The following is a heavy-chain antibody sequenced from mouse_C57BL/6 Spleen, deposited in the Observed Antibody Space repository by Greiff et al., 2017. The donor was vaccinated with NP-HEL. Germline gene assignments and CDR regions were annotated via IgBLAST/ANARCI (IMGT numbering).Heavy chain of an antibody. V-gene: IGHV1-61*01. D-gene: IGHD3-3*01. CDR2: IYPSDSET. Sequence: QVQLQQPGAELVRPGSSVKLSCKASGYTFTSYGMDWVKQRPGQGLEWIGNIYPSDSETHYYQKLKDKATLTVDKTSSTAYMQLSSLTAEDSAVYDCARRGQGDAMDYWGQGTSVTVSS. J-gene: IGHJ4*01. CDR3: ARRGQGDAMDY. CDR1: GYTFTSYG.